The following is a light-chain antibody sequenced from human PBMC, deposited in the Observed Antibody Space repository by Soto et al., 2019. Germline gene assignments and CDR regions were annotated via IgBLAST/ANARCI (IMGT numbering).Light chain of an antibody. J-gene: IGKJ2*03. CDR1: QSVYSRY. Sequence: DIVLTQSPGTLSLSPGERATLSCRASQSVYSRYLAWYQQRPGQAPRLVIHAVSRRATGIPDRFSGSWSGTDFTLTIGRLEAEDCAEDYCHQYGNSTRYSFGQGTYLEIK. CDR2: AVS. CDR3: HQYGNSTRYS. V-gene: IGKV3-20*01.